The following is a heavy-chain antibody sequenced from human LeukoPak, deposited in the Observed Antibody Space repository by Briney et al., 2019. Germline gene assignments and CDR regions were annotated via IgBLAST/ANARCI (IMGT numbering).Heavy chain of an antibody. CDR3: ARGPVRSTPIPSFFDS. CDR1: GGPFSNYA. Sequence: GSSVKVSCKASGGPFSNYAITWRRQAPGQGLEWMGGIIPIFGTANSAQRFQGRVTVTADTSTTTTYIQLNSLTSEDTAVYFCARGPVRSTPIPSFFDSWGQGTLVTVSS. J-gene: IGHJ4*02. D-gene: IGHD2-2*01. V-gene: IGHV1-69*06. CDR2: IIPIFGTA.